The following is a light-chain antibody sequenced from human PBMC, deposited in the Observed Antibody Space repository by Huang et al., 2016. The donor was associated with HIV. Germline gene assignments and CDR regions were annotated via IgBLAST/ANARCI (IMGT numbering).Light chain of an antibody. CDR3: QQYGSSPT. V-gene: IGKV3-20*01. Sequence: EIVLTQSPGTLSLSPGERATRSCRASQRVSSSYLAWYQQKPGQAPRLLIYSASSRATGIPDRFSGSGSGTDFTLTISRLEPEDFAVYYCQQYGSSPTFGQGTKVEIK. CDR2: SAS. CDR1: QRVSSSY. J-gene: IGKJ1*01.